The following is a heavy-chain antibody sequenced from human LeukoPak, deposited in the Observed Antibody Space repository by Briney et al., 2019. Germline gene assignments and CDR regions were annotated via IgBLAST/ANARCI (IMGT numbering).Heavy chain of an antibody. CDR2: MYHGGRT. J-gene: IGHJ4*02. CDR1: GGSISSSNW. CDR3: ARFPPGIAAAGRGDY. D-gene: IGHD6-13*01. Sequence: SGTLSLTCDVSGGSISSSNWWIWVRQSPGKGLKWIGEMYHGGRTSYHPSLKSRVTISVDKSKNQFSLKLSSVTAADTAVYYCARFPPGIAAAGRGDYWGQGTLVTVSS. V-gene: IGHV4-4*02.